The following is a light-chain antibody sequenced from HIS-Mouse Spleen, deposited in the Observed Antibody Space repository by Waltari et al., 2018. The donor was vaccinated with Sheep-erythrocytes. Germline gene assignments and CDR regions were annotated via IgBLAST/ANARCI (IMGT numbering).Light chain of an antibody. J-gene: IGKJ2*01. Sequence: EIVLTQSPGTLSLSPGERATLSCRASQSGSSSYLAWYQQKPGQAPRPLIYGASSRATGIPDRFSGSGSRTDFTLTISRLEPEDFAVYYCQQYGSSPRYTFGQGTKLEIK. CDR1: QSGSSSY. CDR2: GAS. CDR3: QQYGSSPRYT. V-gene: IGKV3-20*01.